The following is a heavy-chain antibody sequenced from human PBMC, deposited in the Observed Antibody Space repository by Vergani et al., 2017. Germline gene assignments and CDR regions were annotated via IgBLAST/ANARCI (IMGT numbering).Heavy chain of an antibody. J-gene: IGHJ5*02. CDR3: ARITPVAARVA. Sequence: QVQLVQSGAEVKKPGSSVKVSCKASGGTFSSYAISWVRQAPGQGLEWMGRIIPSGGSTSYAQKFQGRVTMTRDTSTSTVYMELSSLRSEDTAVYYCARITPVAARVAWGQGTLVTVSS. D-gene: IGHD6-6*01. CDR1: GGTFSSYA. CDR2: IIPSGGST. V-gene: IGHV1-69*04.